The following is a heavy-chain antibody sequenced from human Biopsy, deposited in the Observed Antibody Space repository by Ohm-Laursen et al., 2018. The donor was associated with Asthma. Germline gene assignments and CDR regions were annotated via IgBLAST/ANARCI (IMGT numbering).Heavy chain of an antibody. CDR3: AKRRGYSGHDNDY. D-gene: IGHD5-12*01. Sequence: SLRLSCAASGFTVSRDHMFWVRQAPGKGLEWVAVISYDGNHKFYEDSVRGRFTISRDNSKNTLYLQMNSLRTEDTAVYYCAKRRGYSGHDNDYWGQGTLVIVSS. J-gene: IGHJ4*02. V-gene: IGHV3-30*18. CDR1: GFTVSRDH. CDR2: ISYDGNHK.